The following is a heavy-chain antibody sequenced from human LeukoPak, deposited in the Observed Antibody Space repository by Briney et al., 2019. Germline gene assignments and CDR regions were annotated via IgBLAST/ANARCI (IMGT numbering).Heavy chain of an antibody. CDR3: AKGGLYYDILTGLYFDY. CDR2: IYSGGST. Sequence: HAGGSLRLSCAASEFSVGSNYMTWVRQAPGKGLEWVSLIYSGGSTYYADSVKGRFTISRDTSKNTLYLQMNSLRAEDTAVYYCAKGGLYYDILTGLYFDYWGQGTLVTVSS. V-gene: IGHV3-66*01. J-gene: IGHJ4*02. D-gene: IGHD3-9*01. CDR1: EFSVGSNY.